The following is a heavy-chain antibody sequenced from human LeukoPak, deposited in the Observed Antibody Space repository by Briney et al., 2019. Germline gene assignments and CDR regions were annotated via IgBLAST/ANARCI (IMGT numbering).Heavy chain of an antibody. CDR3: SVPAANLHHYYMDV. J-gene: IGHJ6*03. D-gene: IGHD2-2*01. CDR1: GFTFSSYS. CDR2: ISSSSTTI. V-gene: IGHV3-48*01. Sequence: PGGSLRLSCAASGFTFSSYSMNWVRQAPGRGLEWVSYISSSSTTIYYADSVKGRFTISRDNAKNSLYLQMNSLRAEDTAVYYCSVPAANLHHYYMDVWGKGTTATVSS.